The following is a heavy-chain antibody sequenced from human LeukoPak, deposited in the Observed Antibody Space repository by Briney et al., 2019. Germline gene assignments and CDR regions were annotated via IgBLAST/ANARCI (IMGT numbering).Heavy chain of an antibody. J-gene: IGHJ4*02. CDR3: AREGTVTTPAHYYFDY. Sequence: SETLSLTCTVSGGSISSGGYYWSWIRQPPGKGLEWIGYIYHSGSTYHNPSLKSRVTISVDRSKNQFSLKLSSVTAADTAVYYCAREGTVTTPAHYYFDYWGQGTLVTVSS. D-gene: IGHD4-11*01. CDR2: IYHSGST. V-gene: IGHV4-30-2*01. CDR1: GGSISSGGYY.